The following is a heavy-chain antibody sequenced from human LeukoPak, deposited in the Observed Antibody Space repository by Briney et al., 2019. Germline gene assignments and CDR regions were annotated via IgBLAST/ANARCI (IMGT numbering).Heavy chain of an antibody. Sequence: SETLSLTCTASGGSISSSSYYWGWIRQPPGKGPKWIGSIYYSGSTYYNPSLKSRVTISVDTSKNQFSLKLSSVTAADTAVYYCARLAITGTTYFDYWGQGTLVTVSS. CDR2: IYYSGST. J-gene: IGHJ4*02. CDR3: ARLAITGTTYFDY. CDR1: GGSISSSSYY. V-gene: IGHV4-39*01. D-gene: IGHD1-7*01.